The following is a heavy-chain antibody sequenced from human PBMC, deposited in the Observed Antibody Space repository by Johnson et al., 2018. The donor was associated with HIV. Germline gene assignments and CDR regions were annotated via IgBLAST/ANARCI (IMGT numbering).Heavy chain of an antibody. CDR1: GFTFDDYA. CDR2: ISWNSGSI. J-gene: IGHJ3*02. CDR3: AKVRGILRYWGADAFDI. Sequence: VQLVESGGGLVQPGRSLRLSCAASGFTFDDYAMHWVRQAPGKGLEWVSGISWNSGSIGYADSVKGRFIISRDNSKNTVYLQMNSLRAEDTAVYYCAKVRGILRYWGADAFDIWGQGTMVTVSS. V-gene: IGHV3-9*01. D-gene: IGHD3-9*01.